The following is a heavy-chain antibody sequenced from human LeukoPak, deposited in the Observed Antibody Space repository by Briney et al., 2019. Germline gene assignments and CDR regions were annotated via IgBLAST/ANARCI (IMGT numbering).Heavy chain of an antibody. D-gene: IGHD5-12*01. CDR2: IWSDADNK. V-gene: IGHV3-33*01. CDR3: ARGIGNGYSSYGFRWFDP. J-gene: IGHJ5*02. CDR1: GFTFKSYG. Sequence: GRSLRLSCAASGFTFKSYGMHWVRQAPGKGLEWVAGIWSDADNKHYADSVRGRFTISRDNSKNTLYLQMNSLSAEDTAIYYCARGIGNGYSSYGFRWFDPWGQGALVTVSS.